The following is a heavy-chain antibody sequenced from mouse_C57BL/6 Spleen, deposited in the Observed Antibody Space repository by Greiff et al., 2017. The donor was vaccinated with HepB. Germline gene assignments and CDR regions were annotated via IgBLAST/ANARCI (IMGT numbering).Heavy chain of an antibody. Sequence: QVQLQQPGAELVRPGSSVKLSCKASGYTFTSYWMHWVKQRPIQGLEWIGNIDPSDSETHYNQKFKDKATLTVDKSSSTAYMQLSSLTSEDSAVYYCARYGSPYCFDYWGQGTTLTVSS. J-gene: IGHJ2*01. CDR2: IDPSDSET. V-gene: IGHV1-52*01. D-gene: IGHD1-1*01. CDR1: GYTFTSYW. CDR3: ARYGSPYCFDY.